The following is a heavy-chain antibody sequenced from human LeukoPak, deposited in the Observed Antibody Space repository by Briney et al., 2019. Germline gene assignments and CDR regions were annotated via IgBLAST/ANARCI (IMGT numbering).Heavy chain of an antibody. V-gene: IGHV1-46*01. Sequence: ASVKVSCKASGYTFTSYYMHWVRQAPGQGLEWMGIINPSGGSTSYAQKFQGRVTMTRDTSTSTVYVELSSLRSEDTAVYYCARDPGTTVTTSTYFDYWGQGTLVTVSS. CDR2: INPSGGST. J-gene: IGHJ4*02. CDR1: GYTFTSYY. D-gene: IGHD4-17*01. CDR3: ARDPGTTVTTSTYFDY.